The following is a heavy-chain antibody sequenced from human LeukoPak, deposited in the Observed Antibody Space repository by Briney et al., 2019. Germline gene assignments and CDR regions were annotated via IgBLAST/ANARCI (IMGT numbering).Heavy chain of an antibody. CDR3: AKDLRQAGYYDSSGPITPGVDY. D-gene: IGHD3-22*01. CDR2: IRYDGSNK. V-gene: IGHV3-30*02. J-gene: IGHJ4*02. CDR1: GFTFSSYG. Sequence: PGGSLRLSCAASGFTFSSYGMHWVRQAPGKGLEWVAFIRYDGSNKYYADSVKGRFTISRDNSKNTLYLQMNSLRAEDTAVYYCAKDLRQAGYYDSSGPITPGVDYWGQGTLVTVSS.